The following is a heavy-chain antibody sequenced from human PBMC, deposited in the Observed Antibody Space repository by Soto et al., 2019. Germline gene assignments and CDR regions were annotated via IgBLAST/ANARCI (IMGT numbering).Heavy chain of an antibody. V-gene: IGHV3-74*01. J-gene: IGHJ3*02. CDR3: ARLAYCGGDCYSGAFDI. CDR2: INSDGSST. Sequence: LRLSCAASGFTFSSYWMHWVRQAPGKGLVWVSRINSDGSSTSYADSMKGRFTISRDNAKNTLYLQMNSLRAEDTAVYYCARLAYCGGDCYSGAFDIWGQGAMVTVSS. D-gene: IGHD2-21*02. CDR1: GFTFSSYW.